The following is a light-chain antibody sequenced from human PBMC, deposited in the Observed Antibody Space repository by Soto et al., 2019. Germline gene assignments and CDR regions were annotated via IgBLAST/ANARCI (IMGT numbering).Light chain of an antibody. CDR3: LPYYGGAQGV. Sequence: QAVVTQEPSLTVSPGGTVTLTCAISTGAVTSGYYPNWFQQRPGQAPRSLIYSATYKHSWTPARFSGSLLGDKAALTLSGVQPEDEADYYCLPYYGGAQGVFGGGTQLTVL. CDR1: TGAVTSGYY. CDR2: SAT. J-gene: IGLJ3*02. V-gene: IGLV7-43*01.